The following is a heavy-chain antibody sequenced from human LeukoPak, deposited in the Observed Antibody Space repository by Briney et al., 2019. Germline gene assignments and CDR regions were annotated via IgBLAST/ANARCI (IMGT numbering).Heavy chain of an antibody. Sequence: ASVKVSCKASGGTFSSYAISWVRQAPGQGLEWMGGIIPIFGTANYAQKFQGRVTITADESTSTAYMELSSLRSEDTAVYYCAGDSGRDDSSGYYYLYYGMDVWGQGTTVTVSS. CDR2: IIPIFGTA. J-gene: IGHJ6*02. CDR1: GGTFSSYA. D-gene: IGHD3-22*01. CDR3: AGDSGRDDSSGYYYLYYGMDV. V-gene: IGHV1-69*01.